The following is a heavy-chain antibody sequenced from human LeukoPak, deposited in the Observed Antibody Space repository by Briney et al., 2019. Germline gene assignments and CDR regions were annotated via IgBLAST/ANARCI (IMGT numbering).Heavy chain of an antibody. Sequence: GGSLRLSCAASGFTFSSYAMSWVRQAPGKGLEWVSAISGSGDSTYYADSVKGRFTISRDNSKNTLYLQMNSLRAEDTAVYYCAKDHTYYYDSSGYYRFGYWGQGILVTVSS. CDR3: AKDHTYYYDSSGYYRFGY. CDR2: ISGSGDST. V-gene: IGHV3-23*01. J-gene: IGHJ4*02. D-gene: IGHD3-22*01. CDR1: GFTFSSYA.